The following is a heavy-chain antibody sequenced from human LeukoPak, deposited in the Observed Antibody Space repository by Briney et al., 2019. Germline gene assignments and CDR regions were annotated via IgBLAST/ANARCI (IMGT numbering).Heavy chain of an antibody. CDR1: GYTFTSYG. V-gene: IGHV1-18*01. Sequence: ASVKVSCKASGYTFTSYGISWVQQAPGQGLEWMGWISAYNGNTNYAQKLQGRVTMTTDTSTSTAYMELRSLRSDDTAVYYCARTLLGYSSGWYWFFDYWGQGTLVTVSS. CDR2: ISAYNGNT. CDR3: ARTLLGYSSGWYWFFDY. J-gene: IGHJ4*02. D-gene: IGHD6-19*01.